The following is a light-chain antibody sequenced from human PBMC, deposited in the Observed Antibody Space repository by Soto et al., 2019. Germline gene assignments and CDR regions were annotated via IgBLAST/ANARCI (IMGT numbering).Light chain of an antibody. CDR2: AAS. CDR3: QRYDGAPKA. CDR1: RGINNN. V-gene: IGKV1-27*01. Sequence: DFQMTQSPSSLSASVGDRVTITCRASRGINNNLAWYQQKPGKVPQLLIYAASTLQTGVPSRFSGSGYGADSTLPIASLPPDDVGTYYCQRYDGAPKAFGQGTKVEI. J-gene: IGKJ1*01.